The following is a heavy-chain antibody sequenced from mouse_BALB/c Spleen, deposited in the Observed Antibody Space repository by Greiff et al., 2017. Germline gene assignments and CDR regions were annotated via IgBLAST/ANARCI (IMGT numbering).Heavy chain of an antibody. V-gene: IGHV5-6-5*01. J-gene: IGHJ2*01. CDR2: ISSGGST. D-gene: IGHD2-14*01. CDR3: ARTGYRYDVLYFDY. Sequence: EVQLVESGGGLVKPGGSLKLSCAASGFTFSSYAMSWVRQTPEKRLGWVASISSGGSTYYPDSVKGRFTISRDNARNILYLQMSSLRSEDTAMYYCARTGYRYDVLYFDYWGQGTTLTVSS. CDR1: GFTFSSYA.